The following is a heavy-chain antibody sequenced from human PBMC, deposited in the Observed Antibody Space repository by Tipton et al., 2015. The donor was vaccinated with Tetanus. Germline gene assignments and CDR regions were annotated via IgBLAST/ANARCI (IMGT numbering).Heavy chain of an antibody. CDR2: VSAYNGRT. D-gene: IGHD1-26*01. J-gene: IGHJ4*02. CDR3: ARDVRAEMGFDY. CDR1: GYTFTSYG. Sequence: QVQLVQSGDEVKRPGASVKVSRKASGYTFTSYGINWVRQAPGQGLEWKGWVSAYNGRTNYAQKVRDRVTMTTDTSTSTAYMELRSLRSDDTALYYCARDVRAEMGFDYWGRGTRVTVSS. V-gene: IGHV1-18*01.